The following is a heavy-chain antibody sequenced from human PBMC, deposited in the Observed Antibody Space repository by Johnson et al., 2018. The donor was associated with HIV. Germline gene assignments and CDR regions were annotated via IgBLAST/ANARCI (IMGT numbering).Heavy chain of an antibody. J-gene: IGHJ3*02. CDR2: ISWNSGSI. D-gene: IGHD1-26*01. CDR3: AKERSGSYSGADAFDI. CDR1: GFTFDDYA. Sequence: VQLVESGGGLVQPGRSLRLSCAASGFTFDDYAMHWVRQAPGKGLEWVSGISWNSGSIGYADSVKGRFTISRDNSKNTLYLQMNSLRAEDTAVYYCAKERSGSYSGADAFDIWGQGTMVTVSS. V-gene: IGHV3-9*01.